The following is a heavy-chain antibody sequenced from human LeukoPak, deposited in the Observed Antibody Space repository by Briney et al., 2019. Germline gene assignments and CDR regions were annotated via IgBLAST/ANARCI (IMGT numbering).Heavy chain of an antibody. V-gene: IGHV4-30-4*01. Sequence: PSETLSLTCTVSGGPISSADDYWTWIRQPPGKGLEWIGHIYYRGNTYYNSTLTNRATILIDTSKKQFSLKLSSVTAADTAVYYCARHGGGGLRLGESAFDIWGQGTMVTVSS. D-gene: IGHD3-16*01. CDR1: GGPISSADDY. CDR2: IYYRGNT. J-gene: IGHJ3*02. CDR3: ARHGGGGLRLGESAFDI.